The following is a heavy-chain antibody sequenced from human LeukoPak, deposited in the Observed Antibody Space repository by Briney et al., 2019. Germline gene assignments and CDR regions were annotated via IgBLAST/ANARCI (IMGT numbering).Heavy chain of an antibody. Sequence: PGGSLRLSCAASGLIFSNNYMSWVRQAPGKGLEWVSVIYSGGSTYYADSVKGRFTIFRDNSKNTLYLQMNSLRAEDTAVYYCARGYCDNGSCYPAGYWGQGTLVTVSS. V-gene: IGHV3-53*01. CDR1: GLIFSNNY. CDR3: ARGYCDNGSCYPAGY. D-gene: IGHD2-15*01. J-gene: IGHJ4*02. CDR2: IYSGGST.